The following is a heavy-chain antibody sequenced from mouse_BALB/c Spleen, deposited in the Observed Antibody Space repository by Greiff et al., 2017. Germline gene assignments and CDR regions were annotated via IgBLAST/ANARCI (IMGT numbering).Heavy chain of an antibody. D-gene: IGHD2-10*02. CDR1: GYTFTSYD. CDR3: ASGYGNYVETWFAY. J-gene: IGHJ3*01. Sequence: QVQLQQSGAELVKPGASVKLSCKASGYTFTSYDINWVRQRPEQGLEWIGWIFPGDGSTKYNEKFKGKATLTPDKSSSTAYMQLSRLTSEDSAVYFCASGYGNYVETWFAYWGQGTLVTVSA. CDR2: IFPGDGST. V-gene: IGHV1S56*01.